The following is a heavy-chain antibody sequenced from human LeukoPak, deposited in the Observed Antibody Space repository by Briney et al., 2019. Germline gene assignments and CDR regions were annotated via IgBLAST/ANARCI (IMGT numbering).Heavy chain of an antibody. Sequence: GRSLRLSCAVSGFTFSSYGMHWVRQAPGKGLEWVAVIWYDGSKKYYADSVKGRFTISRDNSKNTLDLQMNSLRAEDTAVYYCARETLSADAAFDYWGQGTLVTVSS. CDR2: IWYDGSKK. V-gene: IGHV3-33*01. D-gene: IGHD2-15*01. J-gene: IGHJ4*02. CDR1: GFTFSSYG. CDR3: ARETLSADAAFDY.